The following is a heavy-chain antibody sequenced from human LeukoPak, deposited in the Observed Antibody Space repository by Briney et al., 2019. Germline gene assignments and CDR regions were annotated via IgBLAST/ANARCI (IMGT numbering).Heavy chain of an antibody. J-gene: IGHJ4*02. CDR3: ATRDYTSSKY. V-gene: IGHV3-74*01. Sequence: GGSLRLSCAASGFALSSYWMHWVRQAPGKGLVWVSDINSDGSTTRYADSVQGRFTSSRDNAKNTLYLQMNSLRADDTAVYYCATRDYTSSKYWGQGTLVTVAS. CDR2: INSDGSTT. CDR1: GFALSSYW. D-gene: IGHD2-2*02.